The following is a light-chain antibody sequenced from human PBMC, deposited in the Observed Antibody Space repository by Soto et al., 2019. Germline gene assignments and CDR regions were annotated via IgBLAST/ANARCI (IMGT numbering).Light chain of an antibody. J-gene: IGKJ5*01. Sequence: EIVMTQSPATLSVSPGERATLSCRASQSISSNLAWYQQKPGQAPRLLIYDASTRATGIPGRFSGSGSGTEFTLTISSLQSEDFAVYYCQQYHIWPPITFGQGTRLEIK. CDR1: QSISSN. CDR3: QQYHIWPPIT. CDR2: DAS. V-gene: IGKV3-15*01.